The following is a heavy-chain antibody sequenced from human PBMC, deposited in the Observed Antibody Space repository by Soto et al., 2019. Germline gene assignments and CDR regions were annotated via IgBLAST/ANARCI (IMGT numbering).Heavy chain of an antibody. CDR3: AMLGGWSGGSSGMDA. CDR2: IRRKANSYTT. D-gene: IGHD6-19*01. J-gene: IGHJ6*02. Sequence: EVQLVESGGGLVQPGGSLRLSCAASGLIFSDYHMDWVRQAPGKGLEWVGRIRRKANSYTTEYAASVKGRFTISRDDSKNSLYLQINSLKSEATAVYYCAMLGGWSGGSSGMDAWGQGTTVTVSS. V-gene: IGHV3-72*01. CDR1: GLIFSDYH.